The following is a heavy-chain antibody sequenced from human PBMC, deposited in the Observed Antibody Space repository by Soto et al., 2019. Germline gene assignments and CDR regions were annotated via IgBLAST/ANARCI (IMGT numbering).Heavy chain of an antibody. J-gene: IGHJ4*02. Sequence: GVSLRLSCAASGFTFSSYWMSSVRQAPGKGLEWVANIKEDGSERYYVDSVKGRFTISRDNAKNSLYLQMNSLRAEDTAVYYCARATGADKEDYWGQGTLVTVSS. CDR1: GFTFSSYW. V-gene: IGHV3-7*04. CDR3: ARATGADKEDY. CDR2: IKEDGSER. D-gene: IGHD3-10*01.